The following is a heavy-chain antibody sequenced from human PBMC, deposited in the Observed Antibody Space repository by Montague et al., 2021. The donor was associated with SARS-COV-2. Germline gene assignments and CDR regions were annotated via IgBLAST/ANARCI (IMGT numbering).Heavy chain of an antibody. J-gene: IGHJ4*02. CDR1: GFSFSSYE. CDR3: ATDRRPDSDGSGSLDN. D-gene: IGHD3-10*01. Sequence: SLRLSCAASGFSFSSYEMNWVRQAPGKGLEWLSYISSRGDHIYYXDSVKGRFTVSRDNAGSSLFLQIDSLRVEDTAVYYCATDRRPDSDGSGSLDNWGQGTLVTVSS. CDR2: ISSRGDHI. V-gene: IGHV3-48*03.